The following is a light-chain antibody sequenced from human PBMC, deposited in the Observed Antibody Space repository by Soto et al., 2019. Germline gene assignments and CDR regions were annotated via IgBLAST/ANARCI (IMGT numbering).Light chain of an antibody. Sequence: EIVMTQSPATLSVSPGERATLSCRASQSISSNLAWYQQKPGQAPRLLIYGASTRATGIPATFSGSGSGTECTLTISSLQSEAVAVYHCQQYTNWPFTFGPGTKVDIK. CDR2: GAS. J-gene: IGKJ3*01. CDR1: QSISSN. CDR3: QQYTNWPFT. V-gene: IGKV3-15*01.